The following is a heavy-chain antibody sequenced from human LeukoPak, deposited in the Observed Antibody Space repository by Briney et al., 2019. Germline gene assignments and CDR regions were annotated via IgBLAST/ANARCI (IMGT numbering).Heavy chain of an antibody. CDR2: IYYSGST. CDR1: GGSITSGDYY. Sequence: SETLSLTCTVSGGSITSGDYYWSWIRQPPGKGLEWIGYIYYSGSTNYNPSLKSRVTISVDTSKNQFSLKLSSVTAADTAVYYCARDRGLLSGSYALDYWGQGTLVTVSS. V-gene: IGHV4-61*08. CDR3: ARDRGLLSGSYALDY. J-gene: IGHJ4*02. D-gene: IGHD1-26*01.